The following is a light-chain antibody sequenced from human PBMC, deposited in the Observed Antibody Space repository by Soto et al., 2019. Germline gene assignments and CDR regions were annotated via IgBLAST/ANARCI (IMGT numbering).Light chain of an antibody. CDR1: QGISSY. J-gene: IGKJ1*01. CDR3: QQYYSYPT. V-gene: IGKV1-8*01. CDR2: AAS. Sequence: AIRMTQSPSSFSASTGDRVTITCRASQGISSYLAWYQQKPGKAPKLLIYAASTLQSGVPSRFSGSGSGTDFTLTISCLQPEDFATYYCQQYYSYPTFGQGTKVDIK.